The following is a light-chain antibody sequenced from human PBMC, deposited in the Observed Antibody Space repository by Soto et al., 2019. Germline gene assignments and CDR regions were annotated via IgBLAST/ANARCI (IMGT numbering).Light chain of an antibody. CDR1: QIVSSSY. CDR3: QQYGSSPQA. V-gene: IGKV3-20*01. Sequence: EILLTQSPGTLSLSPLEIATISFMASQIVSSSYLAWYQQKPGQAPKLLIYEASSRATGIPDRFSGSGSGTDFTLTISRLEPDDFAMYYCQQYGSSPQAFGEGTKVDI. CDR2: EAS. J-gene: IGKJ4*01.